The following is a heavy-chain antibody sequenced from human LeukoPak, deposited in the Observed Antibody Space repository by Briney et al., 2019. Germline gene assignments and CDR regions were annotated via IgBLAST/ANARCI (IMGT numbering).Heavy chain of an antibody. CDR2: IKEDGSEK. CDR3: AKDSSTSPFEI. Sequence: GGSLRLSCAASGFTFSTYWMAWVRQAPGKGLEWVANIKEDGSEKYYVDSVKGRFTISRDNAKNSLYLQKNSLRAEDTAVYYCAKDSSTSPFEIWGQGTMVTVSS. D-gene: IGHD6-6*01. V-gene: IGHV3-7*03. J-gene: IGHJ3*02. CDR1: GFTFSTYW.